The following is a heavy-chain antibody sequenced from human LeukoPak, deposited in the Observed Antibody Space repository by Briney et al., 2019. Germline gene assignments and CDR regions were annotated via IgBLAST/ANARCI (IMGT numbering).Heavy chain of an antibody. CDR2: IYHSGST. CDR1: GGSISSSNW. Sequence: SETLSLTCAASGGSISSSNWWSWVRQPPGKGLEWIGEIYHSGSTNYNPSLKSRVTISVDKSKSQFSLKLSSVTAADTAVYYCARGDTAMVRGYYYYYMDVWGKGTTVTVSS. D-gene: IGHD5-18*01. J-gene: IGHJ6*03. V-gene: IGHV4-4*02. CDR3: ARGDTAMVRGYYYYYMDV.